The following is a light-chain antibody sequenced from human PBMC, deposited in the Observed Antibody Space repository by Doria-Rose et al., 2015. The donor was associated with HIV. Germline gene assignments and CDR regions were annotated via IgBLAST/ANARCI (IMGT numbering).Light chain of an antibody. CDR2: GNN. CDR1: SSNIGAGYD. CDR3: QSYDSSLTHVV. V-gene: IGLV1-40*01. J-gene: IGLJ2*01. Sequence: QTVVTQEPSVSGAPGQRVTISCTGSSSNIGAGYDVHWYQQLPGTAPKLLIYGNNNRPSGVPDRFSGSNSGTSASLAITGLQAEDEADYHCQSYDSSLTHVVFGGGTKLTVL.